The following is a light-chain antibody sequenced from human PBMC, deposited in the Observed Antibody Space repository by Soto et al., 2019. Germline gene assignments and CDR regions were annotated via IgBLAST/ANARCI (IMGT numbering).Light chain of an antibody. CDR2: SNN. V-gene: IGLV1-44*01. J-gene: IGLJ1*01. CDR1: SSNIGSNT. Sequence: QSALTQPPSASGTPGQRVTISCSGSSSNIGSNTVNWYQQLPGTAPKLLIYSNNQRPSGVPDRFSGSKSGTSASLAISGLQSEDEADYCCAAWDDSLNVYVFGTGTRSPS. CDR3: AAWDDSLNVYV.